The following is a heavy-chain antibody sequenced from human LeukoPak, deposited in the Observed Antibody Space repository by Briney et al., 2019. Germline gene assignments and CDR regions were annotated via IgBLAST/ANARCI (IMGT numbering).Heavy chain of an antibody. CDR2: ISGSGSSM. J-gene: IGHJ4*02. CDR3: ATHDFSGAYYFDY. D-gene: IGHD3/OR15-3a*01. Sequence: AGGSLRLSCAASGFTFSDYYMSWIRQAPGKGLEWISYISGSGSSMYYADSVKGRFTISRDNAKNSLYLQMNSLRAEDTAVYYCATHDFSGAYYFDYWGQGTLVTVSS. V-gene: IGHV3-11*01. CDR1: GFTFSDYY.